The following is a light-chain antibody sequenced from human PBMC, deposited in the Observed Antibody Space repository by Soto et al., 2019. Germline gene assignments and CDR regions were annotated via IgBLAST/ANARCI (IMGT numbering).Light chain of an antibody. CDR3: QQDNNWPT. CDR1: QSVNSN. J-gene: IGKJ1*01. Sequence: EIVMTQSPATLSVSPGERATLSCRASQSVNSNLACYQQKPGQAPRLLIYGASTSAAGVPARLSGSGSGTDFTLTVSRLPSEDVAVYCEQQDNNWPTFGQGTKVEIK. CDR2: GAS. V-gene: IGKV3-15*01.